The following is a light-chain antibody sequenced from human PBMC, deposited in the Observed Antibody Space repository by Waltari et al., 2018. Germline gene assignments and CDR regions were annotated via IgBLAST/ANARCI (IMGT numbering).Light chain of an antibody. V-gene: IGKV2-28*01. Sequence: DIVMTQSPLSLPVTPGEPASISCRSSQSRLHSNGYNYLDWYLQKPGQSPQLLIYLGSNRASGVPDRFSGSESGTDFTLKISRVEAEDVGVYYCMQALQIPWTFGQGTKVEIK. CDR1: QSRLHSNGYNY. CDR2: LGS. J-gene: IGKJ1*01. CDR3: MQALQIPWT.